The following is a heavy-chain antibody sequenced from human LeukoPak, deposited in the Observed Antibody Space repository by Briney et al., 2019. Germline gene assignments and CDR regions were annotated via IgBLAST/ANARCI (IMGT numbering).Heavy chain of an antibody. Sequence: GRSLRLSCAASGFTLSIYAMSCVRQAPGKGLEWVSAISCSGGSRYYADSLKGRFTISKDNSKNRLYLQMNSLRAEDTAVYYCAKVSSDDYVWGSYIDYWGQGTVVSVS. CDR2: ISCSGGSR. CDR1: GFTLSIYA. D-gene: IGHD3-16*01. CDR3: AKVSSDDYVWGSYIDY. J-gene: IGHJ4*02. V-gene: IGHV3-23*01.